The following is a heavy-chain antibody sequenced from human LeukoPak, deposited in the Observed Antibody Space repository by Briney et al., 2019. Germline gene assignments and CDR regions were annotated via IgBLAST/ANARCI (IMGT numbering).Heavy chain of an antibody. CDR2: ISGSGGST. D-gene: IGHD4-17*01. Sequence: GGSLRLSCAASGFTFSSYAMCWVRQAPGKGLEWVSAISGSGGSTYYADSVKGRFTISRDNSKNTLYLQMNSLRAEDTAVYYCAKDLGYGDYGYYYYYGMDVWGQGTTVTVSS. V-gene: IGHV3-23*01. CDR1: GFTFSSYA. CDR3: AKDLGYGDYGYYYYYGMDV. J-gene: IGHJ6*02.